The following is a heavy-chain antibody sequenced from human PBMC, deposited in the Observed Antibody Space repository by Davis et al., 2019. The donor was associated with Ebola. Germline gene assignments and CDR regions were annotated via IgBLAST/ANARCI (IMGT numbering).Heavy chain of an antibody. CDR2: INAGNGNT. D-gene: IGHD3-16*01. J-gene: IGHJ4*02. CDR1: GYTFTSYA. V-gene: IGHV1-3*01. Sequence: ASVKVSCKASGYTFTSYAMHWVRQAPGQRLEWMGWINAGNGNTKYSQKFQGRVTITADKSTSTAYMELSSLRSEDTAVYYCAREGGELTYFGLFDYWGQGTLVTASS. CDR3: AREGGELTYFGLFDY.